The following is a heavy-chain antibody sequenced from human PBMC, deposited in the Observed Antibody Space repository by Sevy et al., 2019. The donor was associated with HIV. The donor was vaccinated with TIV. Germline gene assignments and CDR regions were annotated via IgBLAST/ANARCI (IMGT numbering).Heavy chain of an antibody. D-gene: IGHD5-12*01. V-gene: IGHV3-21*01. Sequence: LSLTCAAPGFIFSSYSMNWVRQAPGKGLEWVSSISSSSSYIYYADAMKGRFTISRDNAKNSLYLQMNSLRAEDTAVYFCARDLPGVRAYSGYDRGYFDYWGQGILVTVSS. J-gene: IGHJ4*02. CDR1: GFIFSSYS. CDR3: ARDLPGVRAYSGYDRGYFDY. CDR2: ISSSSSYI.